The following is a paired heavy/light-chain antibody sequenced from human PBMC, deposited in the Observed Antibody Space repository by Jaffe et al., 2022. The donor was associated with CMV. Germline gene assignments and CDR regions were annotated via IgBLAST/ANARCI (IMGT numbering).Heavy chain of an antibody. J-gene: IGHJ4*02. CDR3: ARPYYDFWSGYSMYYFDY. CDR1: GFSLSTSGVG. D-gene: IGHD3-3*01. CDR2: IYWDDDK. V-gene: IGHV2-5*02. Sequence: QITLKESGPTLVKPTQTLTLTCTFSGFSLSTSGVGVGWIRQPPGKALEWLALIYWDDDKRYSPSLKSRLTITKDTSKNQVVLTMTNMDPVDTATYYCARPYYDFWSGYSMYYFDYWGQGTLVTVSS.
Light chain of an antibody. CDR2: EVS. CDR1: SSDVGGYNY. CDR3: SSYAGSNNPYV. J-gene: IGLJ1*01. Sequence: QSALTQPPSASGSPGQSVTISCTGTSSDVGGYNYVSWYQQHPGKAPKLMIYEVSKRPSGVPDRFSGSKSGNTASLTVSGLQAEDEADYYCSSYAGSNNPYVFGTGTKVTVL. V-gene: IGLV2-8*01.